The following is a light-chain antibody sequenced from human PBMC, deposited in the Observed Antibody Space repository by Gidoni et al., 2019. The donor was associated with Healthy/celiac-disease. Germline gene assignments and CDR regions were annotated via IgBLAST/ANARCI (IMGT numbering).Light chain of an antibody. V-gene: IGKV1-5*03. CDR3: QQYNSYSRT. CDR1: QSISSW. CDR2: KAS. J-gene: IGKJ1*01. Sequence: DIQMTQSPSTLSASVGDRVTITCRASQSISSWWAWYQQKPGKAPTLLIYKASSLESGGPSRFSVSGSGTEFTLTIGRLQPDDFATYYCQQYNSYSRTFGQGTKVEIK.